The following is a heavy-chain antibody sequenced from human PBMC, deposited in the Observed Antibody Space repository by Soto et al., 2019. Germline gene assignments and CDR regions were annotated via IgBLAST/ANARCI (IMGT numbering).Heavy chain of an antibody. V-gene: IGHV1-69*08. CDR3: AGEARIVVVPAAHFDP. Sequence: QVQLVQSGAEVKKPGSSVKVSCKASGGTFSSYTISWVRQAPGQGLEWMGRIIPILGIANYAQKFQGRVTIPADKSTSTAYMELSSLRSEDTAVYYCAGEARIVVVPAAHFDPWGQGTLVTVSS. D-gene: IGHD2-2*01. CDR2: IIPILGIA. CDR1: GGTFSSYT. J-gene: IGHJ5*02.